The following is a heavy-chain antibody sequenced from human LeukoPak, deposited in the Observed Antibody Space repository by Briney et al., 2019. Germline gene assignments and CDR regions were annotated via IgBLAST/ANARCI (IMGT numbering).Heavy chain of an antibody. CDR3: AKETSSWDFDY. Sequence: GGSLRLSCAASGFTFSSYAMSWVRQAPGKGLEWVSAISGRGDSTYYADSVKGRFTISRDNSKNTLSLQMSSLRAEDTAVYYCAKETSSWDFDYWGQGTLVTVSS. D-gene: IGHD6-13*01. CDR2: ISGRGDST. J-gene: IGHJ4*02. CDR1: GFTFSSYA. V-gene: IGHV3-23*01.